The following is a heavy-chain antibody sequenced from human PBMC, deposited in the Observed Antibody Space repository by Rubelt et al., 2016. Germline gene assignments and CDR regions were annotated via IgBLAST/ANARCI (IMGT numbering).Heavy chain of an antibody. CDR3: ARLAAAAKKGIDY. V-gene: IGHV3-48*04. CDR1: GFTFSSYG. J-gene: IGHJ4*02. D-gene: IGHD6-13*01. Sequence: VQLVESGGGVVQPGRSLRLSCAASGFTFSSYGMHWVRQAPGKGLEWVSYIGSSISGSTIDYAESVKGRFTISRDTAKNSLYLQRNSLRAEDTAVYYCARLAAAAKKGIDYWGQGTLVTVSS. CDR2: IGSSISGSTI.